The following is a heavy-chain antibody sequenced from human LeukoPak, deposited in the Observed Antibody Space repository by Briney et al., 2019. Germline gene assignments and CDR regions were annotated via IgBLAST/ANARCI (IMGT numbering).Heavy chain of an antibody. CDR1: GFTFSSYG. CDR2: ISYDGIKK. Sequence: TGRSLRLSCAASGFTFSSYGMHWVRQAPGKGLEGVALISYDGIKKYYADSVKGRFTISGDTSKNTLYLQMNSLRAEDTAVYYCAREDERQGFDYWGQGTLVTVSS. D-gene: IGHD5-24*01. V-gene: IGHV3-30*03. J-gene: IGHJ4*02. CDR3: AREDERQGFDY.